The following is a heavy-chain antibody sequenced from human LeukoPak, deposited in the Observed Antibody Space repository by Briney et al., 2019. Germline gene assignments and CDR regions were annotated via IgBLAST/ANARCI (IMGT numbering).Heavy chain of an antibody. CDR2: IYYSGTT. V-gene: IGHV4-59*01. CDR3: ARGYGGNSGHYYYYMDV. D-gene: IGHD4-23*01. Sequence: SETLSLTCAVYGGSFSGYYCTWIRQPPGKGLEWVGYIYYSGTTKYNPSLKSRVTISVDTSRNQFSLKLSSVTAADAAVYYCARGYGGNSGHYYYYMDVWGKGATVTVSS. J-gene: IGHJ6*03. CDR1: GGSFSGYY.